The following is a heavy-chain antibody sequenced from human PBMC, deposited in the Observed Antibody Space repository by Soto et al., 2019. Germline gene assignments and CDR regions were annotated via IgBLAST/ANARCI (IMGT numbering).Heavy chain of an antibody. CDR2: INPSGGST. Sequence: ASVKVSCKASRETFTNFYIHWLRQAPGQGLEWMGIINPSGGSTTYPQKFQGRVTMTRDTSTSTVHMELITLRSEDTAVYYCARSQLGRPFDVWGPGNTVTV. V-gene: IGHV1-46*01. CDR3: ARSQLGRPFDV. CDR1: RETFTNFY. D-gene: IGHD1-1*01. J-gene: IGHJ6*02.